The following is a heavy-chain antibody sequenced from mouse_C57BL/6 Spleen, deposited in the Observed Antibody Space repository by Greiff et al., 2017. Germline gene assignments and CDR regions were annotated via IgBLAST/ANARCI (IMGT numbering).Heavy chain of an antibody. J-gene: IGHJ2*01. CDR3: ERGIHYGGGSFDY. Sequence: VQLQQSGPELVKPGASVKISCKASGYAFSSSWMNWVKQRPGKGLEWIGRIYPGDGDTNYNGKFKGKATLTADKSSSTAYMQLSSLTSADSAVYFCERGIHYGGGSFDYWGQGTTLTVS. CDR1: GYAFSSSW. V-gene: IGHV1-82*01. CDR2: IYPGDGDT. D-gene: IGHD1-1*01.